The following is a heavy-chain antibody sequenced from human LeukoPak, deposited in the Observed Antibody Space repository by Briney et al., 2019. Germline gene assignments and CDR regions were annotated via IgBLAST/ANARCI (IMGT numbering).Heavy chain of an antibody. Sequence: SQTLSLTCTVSGGSISSGSYYWSWIRQPAGKGLEWIGRIYTSGSTDYNPSLKSRVTISVDTSKNQFSLKLSSVTVADTAVYYCASYGSGSYAFDIWGQGTMVTVSS. J-gene: IGHJ3*02. CDR3: ASYGSGSYAFDI. CDR2: IYTSGST. CDR1: GGSISSGSYY. V-gene: IGHV4-61*02. D-gene: IGHD3-10*01.